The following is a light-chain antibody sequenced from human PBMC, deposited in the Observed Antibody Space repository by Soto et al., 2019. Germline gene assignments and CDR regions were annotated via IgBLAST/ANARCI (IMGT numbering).Light chain of an antibody. CDR1: QGISSY. J-gene: IGKJ1*01. CDR2: AAS. CDR3: QPYYSYPLG. Sequence: TQSASALSASTGDRVTITCRASQGISSYLAWYQQKPGKAPKLLIYAASTLQSGVPSRFSGSGSGTDFTLTISCLQSADFATYYCQPYYSYPLGFGQGTKVDIK. V-gene: IGKV1-8*01.